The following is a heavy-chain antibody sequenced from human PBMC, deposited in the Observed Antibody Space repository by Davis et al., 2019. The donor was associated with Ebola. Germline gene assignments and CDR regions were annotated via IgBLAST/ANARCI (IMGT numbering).Heavy chain of an antibody. V-gene: IGHV5-51*01. J-gene: IGHJ4*02. D-gene: IGHD1-26*01. CDR1: GYSFTTYW. CDR3: ARQGGGSGRFTSFDY. Sequence: GESLKISCKGSGYSFTTYWIAWVRQTPAKGLEWMGIIYPGDSDTRYSPSFEGQVTISVDRSISTAYLQWSSLKASDTAMYYCARQGGGSGRFTSFDYWGQGTLVTVSS. CDR2: IYPGDSDT.